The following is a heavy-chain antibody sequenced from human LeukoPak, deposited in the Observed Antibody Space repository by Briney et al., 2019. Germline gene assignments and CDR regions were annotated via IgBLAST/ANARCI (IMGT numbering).Heavy chain of an antibody. CDR1: GGTFSSYA. J-gene: IGHJ5*02. Sequence: ASVKVSCKASGGTFSSYAISWVRQAPGQGLXXXXXXXXXFGTANYAQKFQGRVTITADESTSTAYMELSSLRSEDTAVYYCARDPQNTEYQLLETNWFDPWGQGTLVTVSS. D-gene: IGHD2-2*01. V-gene: IGHV1-69*13. CDR3: ARDPQNTEYQLLETNWFDP. CDR2: XXXXFGTA.